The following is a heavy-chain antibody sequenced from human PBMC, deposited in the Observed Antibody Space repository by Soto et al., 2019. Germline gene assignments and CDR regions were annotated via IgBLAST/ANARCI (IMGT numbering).Heavy chain of an antibody. D-gene: IGHD2-2*01. Sequence: QVQLVESGGGVVQPWSSLRLSCAASGFTFSRYCMHWVRQAPGKGLEWVAVISYDGSNKYYADSVKGRFTISRDNSKNTLYLQMNSLRAEDTAVYYCAKGSTAMTYFDYWCQGTLVTGSS. V-gene: IGHV3-30*18. CDR2: ISYDGSNK. CDR1: GFTFSRYC. J-gene: IGHJ4*02. CDR3: AKGSTAMTYFDY.